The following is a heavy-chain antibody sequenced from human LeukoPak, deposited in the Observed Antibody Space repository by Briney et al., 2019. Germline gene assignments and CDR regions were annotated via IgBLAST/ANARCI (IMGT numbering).Heavy chain of an antibody. D-gene: IGHD3-3*01. J-gene: IGHJ6*03. CDR1: GFTFSSYS. CDR3: ARVGYDFWSPDYYSYYMDV. CDR2: ISSGSSYI. V-gene: IGHV3-21*01. Sequence: SGASLSLSCAASGFTFSSYSMNCVRPAPGKVLEWASSISSGSSYIYYADSVKGRFTISRDNAKNSLYLQMNSLRAEDTAVYYCARVGYDFWSPDYYSYYMDVWGKGTTVTVSS.